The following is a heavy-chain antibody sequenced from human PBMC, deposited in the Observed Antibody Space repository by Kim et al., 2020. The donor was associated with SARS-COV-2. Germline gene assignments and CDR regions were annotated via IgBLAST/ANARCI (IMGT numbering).Heavy chain of an antibody. CDR3: AKEAYYYDSSGKIGAFDI. J-gene: IGHJ3*02. Sequence: GGSLRLSCAASGFTFDDYAMHWVRQAPGKGLEWVSGISWNSGSIGYADSVKGRFTISRDNAKNSLYLQMNSLRAEDTALYYCAKEAYYYDSSGKIGAFDIWGQGTMVTVSS. D-gene: IGHD3-22*01. V-gene: IGHV3-9*01. CDR2: ISWNSGSI. CDR1: GFTFDDYA.